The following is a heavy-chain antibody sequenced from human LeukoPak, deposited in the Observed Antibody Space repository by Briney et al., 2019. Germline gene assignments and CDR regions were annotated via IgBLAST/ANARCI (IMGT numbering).Heavy chain of an antibody. J-gene: IGHJ5*02. Sequence: ASVKVSCKASGYTFTSYDINWVRQATGQGLEWMGWMNPNSGNTGYAQKFQGRVTMTTDTSTSTAYMELRSLRSDDTAVYYCARMTSGLNYYGSGSYYKGRFPSAWFDPWGQGTLVTVSS. CDR1: GYTFTSYD. CDR3: ARMTSGLNYYGSGSYYKGRFPSAWFDP. V-gene: IGHV1-8*01. CDR2: MNPNSGNT. D-gene: IGHD3-10*01.